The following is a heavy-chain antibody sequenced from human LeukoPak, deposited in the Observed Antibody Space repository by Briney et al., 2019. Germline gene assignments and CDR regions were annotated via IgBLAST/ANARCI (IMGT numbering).Heavy chain of an antibody. CDR3: VKDSPPRYSGSPPAY. Sequence: GGSLRLSCAASGFTFSSYWMHWVRQTPGKGLVWVSRISSDGSSTTYAESVKGRFTISRDNAKNSLYLQMNSLRADDTAVYYCVKDSPPRYSGSPPAYWGQGTLVTVSS. J-gene: IGHJ4*02. D-gene: IGHD1-26*01. V-gene: IGHV3-74*01. CDR2: ISSDGSST. CDR1: GFTFSSYW.